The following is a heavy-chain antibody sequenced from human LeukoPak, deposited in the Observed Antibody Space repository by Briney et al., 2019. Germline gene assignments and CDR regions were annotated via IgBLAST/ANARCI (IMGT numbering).Heavy chain of an antibody. D-gene: IGHD6-19*01. Sequence: KASETLSLTCAVSGYSISSGYYWGWIRQPPGKGREWIGSIYHSGSTYYNPSLKSRVTISVDTSKNQFSLKLSSVTAADTAVYYCASEYSSGFFDYWGQGTLVTVSS. V-gene: IGHV4-38-2*01. CDR1: GYSISSGYY. CDR2: IYHSGST. J-gene: IGHJ4*02. CDR3: ASEYSSGFFDY.